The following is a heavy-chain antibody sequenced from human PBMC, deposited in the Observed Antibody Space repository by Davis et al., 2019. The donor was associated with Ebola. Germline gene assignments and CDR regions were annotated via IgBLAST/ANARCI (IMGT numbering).Heavy chain of an antibody. CDR1: GGSFSGYY. CDR3: ARVALRAVARPFDF. V-gene: IGHV4-34*01. CDR2: LNQSKRAT. D-gene: IGHD6-13*01. Sequence: MPSETLSLTCALSGGSFSGYYWSWIRQPPGKGLEWIGELNQSKRATNYNPSLMGRVTISVDTSKNQLSLKLTSVTAADTAIYYCARVALRAVARPFDFWGQGDLVTISA. J-gene: IGHJ4*02.